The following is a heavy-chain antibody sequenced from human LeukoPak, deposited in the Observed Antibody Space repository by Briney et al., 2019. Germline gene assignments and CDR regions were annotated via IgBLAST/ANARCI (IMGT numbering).Heavy chain of an antibody. D-gene: IGHD6-19*01. CDR3: AGGSGSFHY. Sequence: SQTPSLTCDISWDRVSSNSAAWNSIRQSPSRGLEWLGRTYYRSKWYSEYAVSVRGRVTINPDTSKHQFSLQLNSVTPEDTAMYYCAGGSGSFHYWGQGTLVTVSS. V-gene: IGHV6-1*01. J-gene: IGHJ4*02. CDR2: TYYRSKWYS. CDR1: WDRVSSNSAA.